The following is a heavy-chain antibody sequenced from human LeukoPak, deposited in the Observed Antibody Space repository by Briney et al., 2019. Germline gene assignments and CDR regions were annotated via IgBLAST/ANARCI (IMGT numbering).Heavy chain of an antibody. J-gene: IGHJ4*02. CDR1: GFTFTSYS. Sequence: QAGGSLRLSCAASGFTFTSYSMNWVRQAPGKGLEWVAVISYDGSNKYYADSVKGRFTISRDNSKNTLYLQMNSLRAEDTAVYYCARERGYFDYWGQGTLVTVSS. D-gene: IGHD3-10*01. CDR3: ARERGYFDY. V-gene: IGHV3-30-3*01. CDR2: ISYDGSNK.